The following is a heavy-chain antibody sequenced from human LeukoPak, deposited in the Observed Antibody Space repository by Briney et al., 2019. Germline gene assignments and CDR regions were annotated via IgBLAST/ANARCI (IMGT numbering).Heavy chain of an antibody. Sequence: SETLSLTCAVYGGSFSGYYWSWIRQPPGKGLEWIGEINHSGSTNYNPPLKSRVTISVDTSKNQFSLKLSSVTAADTAVYYCAREAYYYMDVWGKGTTVTISS. CDR1: GGSFSGYY. J-gene: IGHJ6*03. V-gene: IGHV4-34*01. CDR3: AREAYYYMDV. CDR2: INHSGST.